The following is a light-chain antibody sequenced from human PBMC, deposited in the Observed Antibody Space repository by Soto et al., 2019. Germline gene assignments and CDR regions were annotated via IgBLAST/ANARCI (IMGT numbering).Light chain of an antibody. CDR2: EVS. J-gene: IGLJ3*02. CDR1: TSDVGGYKY. V-gene: IGLV2-14*01. Sequence: QSALTPPASVSGSPGQSITISCAGTTSDVGGYKYVSWYQQHPGKAPKLIIYEVSTRPSGVSNRFSGSKSGNTASLSISGLQAEDEADYYCSSYTRGNTWVFGGGTKLTVL. CDR3: SSYTRGNTWV.